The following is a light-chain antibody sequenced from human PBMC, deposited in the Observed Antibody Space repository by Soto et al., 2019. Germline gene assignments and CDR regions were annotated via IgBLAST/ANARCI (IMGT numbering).Light chain of an antibody. CDR1: SSDVGSYNL. V-gene: IGLV2-23*02. CDR2: EVG. Sequence: SALTHPASVSRSPGQSITIFCTGTSSDVGSYNLVSWYQQHPGKAPKLMIYEVGKRPSGVSNRFSGSKSGNTASLTISGLQAEDEADYYCCSYAGSSTYVFGTGDQGHRP. J-gene: IGLJ1*01. CDR3: CSYAGSSTYV.